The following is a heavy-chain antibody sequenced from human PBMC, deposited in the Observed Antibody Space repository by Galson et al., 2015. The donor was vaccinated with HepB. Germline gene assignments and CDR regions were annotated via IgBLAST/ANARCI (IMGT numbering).Heavy chain of an antibody. D-gene: IGHD6-19*01. CDR3: AAGGRVAGPGQLDY. CDR2: IYSGANT. J-gene: IGHJ4*02. V-gene: IGHV3-66*02. CDR1: GITVSSNS. Sequence: SLRLSCAASGITVSSNSMTWVRQAPEKGLEWVAIIYSGANTYYADSVKGRFTISRDNSKNTLFLQMRSLRPEDAAVYFCAAGGRVAGPGQLDYWGQGTPVTVSS.